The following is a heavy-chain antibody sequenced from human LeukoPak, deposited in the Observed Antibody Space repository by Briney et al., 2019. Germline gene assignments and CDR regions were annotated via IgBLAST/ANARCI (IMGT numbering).Heavy chain of an antibody. CDR3: ARSQRYILTGYRNWFDP. V-gene: IGHV4-39*07. CDR1: GGSINSRSYY. CDR2: INHSGST. Sequence: SETLSLTCTVSGGSINSRSYYWGWIRQPPGEGLEWIGEINHSGSTNYNPSLKSRVTISVDTSKNQFSLKLSSVTAADTAVYYCARSQRYILTGYRNWFDPWGQGTLVTVSS. J-gene: IGHJ5*02. D-gene: IGHD3-9*01.